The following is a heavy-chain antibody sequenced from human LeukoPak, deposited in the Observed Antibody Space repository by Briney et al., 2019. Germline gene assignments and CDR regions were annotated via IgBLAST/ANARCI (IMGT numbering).Heavy chain of an antibody. Sequence: ASVKVSCKASGYTFTSYGISWVRQAPGQGLEWMGWISAYNGNTNYAQKLQGRVTMTTDTSTSTAYMELRSLRSDDTAVYYCARGQSPNKVLRYFDWFPPFDYWGQGTLVTVSS. CDR3: ARGQSPNKVLRYFDWFPPFDY. CDR1: GYTFTSYG. CDR2: ISAYNGNT. V-gene: IGHV1-18*01. D-gene: IGHD3-9*01. J-gene: IGHJ4*02.